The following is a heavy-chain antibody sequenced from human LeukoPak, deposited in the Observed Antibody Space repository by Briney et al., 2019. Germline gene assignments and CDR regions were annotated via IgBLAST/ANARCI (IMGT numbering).Heavy chain of an antibody. V-gene: IGHV5-51*01. J-gene: IGHJ4*02. D-gene: IGHD6-19*01. CDR3: ARHETPIAVAGTDY. CDR1: GYSFTSHW. CDR2: IYPGDSDT. Sequence: GESLQISCKGSGYSFTSHWIGWVRQMPGKSLEWMGIIYPGDSDTRYSPSFQGQVTISADKSISTAYLQWSSLKASDTAMYYCARHETPIAVAGTDYWGQGTLVTVSS.